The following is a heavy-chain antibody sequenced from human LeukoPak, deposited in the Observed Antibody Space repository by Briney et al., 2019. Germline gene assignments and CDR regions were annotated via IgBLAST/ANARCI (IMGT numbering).Heavy chain of an antibody. Sequence: ASVKVSCKASGYTFTSYGISWVRRAPGPGLEWMGWISAYNGNTNYARKLQGRVTMTKDTSTSTAYMELRSLRSDDTAVYYCARVSLSGTHFDYWGQGTLVTVSS. CDR1: GYTFTSYG. V-gene: IGHV1-18*01. CDR2: ISAYNGNT. CDR3: ARVSLSGTHFDY. D-gene: IGHD1-26*01. J-gene: IGHJ4*02.